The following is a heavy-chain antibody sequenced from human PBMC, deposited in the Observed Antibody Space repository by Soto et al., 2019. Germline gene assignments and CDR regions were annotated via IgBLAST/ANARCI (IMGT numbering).Heavy chain of an antibody. CDR1: GGSFTSNNW. V-gene: IGHV4-4*02. D-gene: IGHD1-7*01. J-gene: IGHJ4*02. Sequence: QLQLQESGPGLVKPSGTLSLTCAVSGGSFTSNNWWTWVRHPPGQGLEWIGEIYRTGSTNYNPSLRSRVTISRDKSENQFYLKVTSLTAADTAVYYCASRDPGTSVDYWGQGTLVTVSS. CDR3: ASRDPGTSVDY. CDR2: IYRTGST.